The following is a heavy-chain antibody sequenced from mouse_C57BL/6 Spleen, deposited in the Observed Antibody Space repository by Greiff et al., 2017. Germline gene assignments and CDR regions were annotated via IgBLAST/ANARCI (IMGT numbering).Heavy chain of an antibody. Sequence: QVQLQQPGAELVRPGSSVKLSCKASGYTFTSYWMDWVKQRPGQGLEWIGNIYPSDSETHYNQKFKDKATLTVDKSSSTAYMQLSSLASEDSAVYYCARRPDYDKGSFWYYYAMDYWGQGTSVTVSS. CDR3: ARRPDYDKGSFWYYYAMDY. D-gene: IGHD2-4*01. CDR1: GYTFTSYW. J-gene: IGHJ4*01. V-gene: IGHV1-61*01. CDR2: IYPSDSET.